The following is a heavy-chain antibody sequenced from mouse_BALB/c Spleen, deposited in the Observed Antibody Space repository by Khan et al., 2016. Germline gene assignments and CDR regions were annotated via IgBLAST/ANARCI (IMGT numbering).Heavy chain of an antibody. D-gene: IGHD1-1*01. J-gene: IGHJ2*01. CDR2: ISGSSSTI. Sequence: EVELVESGGGLVQPGGSRKLSCAASGFTFSTCGMHWVRQAPERGLEWVAYISGSSSTIFYADTVRGRFTISRDNPKNTLFLQMTSVRSEDTAIYYCARNYYGSGFDSWGPGTIFPVSS. CDR1: GFTFSTCG. V-gene: IGHV5-17*02. CDR3: ARNYYGSGFDS.